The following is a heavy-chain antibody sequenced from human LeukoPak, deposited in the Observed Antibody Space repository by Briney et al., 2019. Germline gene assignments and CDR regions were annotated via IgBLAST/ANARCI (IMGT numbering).Heavy chain of an antibody. CDR3: ARDFDFWSAI. J-gene: IGHJ4*02. Sequence: GGSLRLSCAASGFTFSSYAMSWVRQTPEKGLEWVSAISGSGSSTYYADSVKGRFTISRDNAKNTLYLQMSSLRAEDTALYYCARDFDFWSAIWGQGTLVTVSS. CDR1: GFTFSSYA. V-gene: IGHV3-23*01. CDR2: ISGSGSST. D-gene: IGHD3-3*01.